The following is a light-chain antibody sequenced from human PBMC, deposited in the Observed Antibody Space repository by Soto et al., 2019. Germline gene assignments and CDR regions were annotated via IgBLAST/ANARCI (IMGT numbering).Light chain of an antibody. Sequence: QSVLTQPASVSGSPGHSITISCTGTSSDVGSSNLVSWYQQYPGKAPKLIIYEGSRRPSGVSGRFSGSKSGNTASLTISGLQAEDEADYYCCSFASTSTFYVFGTGTKVTV. CDR1: SSDVGSSNL. V-gene: IGLV2-23*01. J-gene: IGLJ1*01. CDR3: CSFASTSTFYV. CDR2: EGS.